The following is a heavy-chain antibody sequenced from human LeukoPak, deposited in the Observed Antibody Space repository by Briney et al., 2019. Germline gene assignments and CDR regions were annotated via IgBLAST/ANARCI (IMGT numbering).Heavy chain of an antibody. J-gene: IGHJ5*02. Sequence: PSETLSLTCTVSGGSISSYYWSWIRQPPGKGLEWIGYIYYSGSTNYNPSLKSRVTISVDTSKNQFSLKLSSVTAADTAVYYCAREVVFSSDVVIDWFDPWGQGTLVTVSS. CDR1: GGSISSYY. D-gene: IGHD6-13*01. CDR2: IYYSGST. V-gene: IGHV4-59*01. CDR3: AREVVFSSDVVIDWFDP.